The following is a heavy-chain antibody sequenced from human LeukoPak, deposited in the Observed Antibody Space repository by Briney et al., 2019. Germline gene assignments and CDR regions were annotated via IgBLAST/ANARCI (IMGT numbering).Heavy chain of an antibody. CDR3: AKDRDLTHSFDS. CDR1: GFTFSSYG. CDR2: IRYDGSVI. J-gene: IGHJ4*02. Sequence: GGSLGLSCEAPGFTFSSYGMHWVRQAPGKGPEWVSFIRYDGSVIYYAEYVTDPLPISRDNSRNTVYLQMNSLRAEDTAIYSCAKDRDLTHSFDSWGQATLVTVPP. D-gene: IGHD3-10*01. V-gene: IGHV3-30*02.